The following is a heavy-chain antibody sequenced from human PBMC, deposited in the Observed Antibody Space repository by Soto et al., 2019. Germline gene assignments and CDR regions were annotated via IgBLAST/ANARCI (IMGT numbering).Heavy chain of an antibody. CDR3: ARSSAGAWD. CDR1: GGSVSSDIYF. Sequence: SETLSLTCTVSGGSVSSDIYFWSWIRQPPGKGLEWIGYIYYTGSTNFNPSLKSRVTISVDTSKNQFSLKLSSVTAADTAVYYCARSSAGAWDWGPGPLVTVSS. CDR2: IYYTGST. D-gene: IGHD6-19*01. V-gene: IGHV4-61*01. J-gene: IGHJ4*02.